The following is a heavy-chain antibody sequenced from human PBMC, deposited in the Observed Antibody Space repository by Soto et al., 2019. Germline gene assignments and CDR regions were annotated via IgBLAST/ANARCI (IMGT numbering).Heavy chain of an antibody. D-gene: IGHD3-10*01. CDR1: GYTFTGYY. CDR3: GRDRYGSGSYYTYYFDY. V-gene: IGHV1-2*04. CDR2: INPNSGGT. J-gene: IGHJ4*02. Sequence: ASVKVSCKASGYTFTGYYMHWVRQAPGQGLEWMGWINPNSGGTNYAQKFQGWVTMTRDTSISTAYMELSRLRSDDTAVYYCGRDRYGSGSYYTYYFDYWGQGTLVTVSS.